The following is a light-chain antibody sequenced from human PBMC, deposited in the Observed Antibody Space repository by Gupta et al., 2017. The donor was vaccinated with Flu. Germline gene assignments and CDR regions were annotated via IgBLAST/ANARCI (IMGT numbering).Light chain of an antibody. V-gene: IGKV2-28*01. Sequence: DIVMTQSPLSLPVTPGERASISCGSRQSLLHSNGYNYLYWYLQKPGLSPQLLIYFGSNLSSPVPDTISSPGSGTDFTLKICRVAAEHVGVYYFRQALHTPGTFGQGTKVEIK. J-gene: IGKJ1*01. CDR2: FGS. CDR3: RQALHTPGT. CDR1: QSLLHSNGYNY.